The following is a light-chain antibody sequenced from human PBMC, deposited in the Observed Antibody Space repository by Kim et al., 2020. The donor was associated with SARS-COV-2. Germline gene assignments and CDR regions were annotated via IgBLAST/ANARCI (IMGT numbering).Light chain of an antibody. CDR3: QRAYSAPYT. CDR2: DAS. Sequence: DIQMTQFPSSLSASVGDTVTITCRASQTISTHVNWYRQRPGKAPQLLIYDASNLQGGVPSKFRGSGSGADFSLIISGLQPEDFATDYCQRAYSAPYTFGQGTELEI. J-gene: IGKJ2*01. CDR1: QTISTH. V-gene: IGKV1-39*01.